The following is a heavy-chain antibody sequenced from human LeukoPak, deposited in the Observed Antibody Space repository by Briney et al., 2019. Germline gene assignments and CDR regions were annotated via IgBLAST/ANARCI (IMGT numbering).Heavy chain of an antibody. D-gene: IGHD4-17*01. Sequence: SVKVSCKASGGTFSSYAISWVRQAPGQGLEWMGRIIPILGIANYAQKFQGRVTITADKSTSTAYMELSSLRSEDTAVYYCARGAPVTTVTNYFDYWGQGTLVTVSS. CDR3: ARGAPVTTVTNYFDY. V-gene: IGHV1-69*04. J-gene: IGHJ4*02. CDR2: IIPILGIA. CDR1: GGTFSSYA.